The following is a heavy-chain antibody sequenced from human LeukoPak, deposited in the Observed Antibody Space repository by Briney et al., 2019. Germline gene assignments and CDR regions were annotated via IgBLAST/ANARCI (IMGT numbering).Heavy chain of an antibody. CDR1: GFTFSSYS. D-gene: IGHD6-19*01. J-gene: IGHJ4*02. CDR2: ISSSSSYI. V-gene: IGHV3-21*01. Sequence: GRSLRLSCAASGFTFSSYSMNWDRQAPGQGLEWVSSISSSSSYIYYADSVKGRFTLSRDNAKNSLYLQMNSLRAEDTAVYYCARALYSSGWYYFDYWRQETLVTDPS. CDR3: ARALYSSGWYYFDY.